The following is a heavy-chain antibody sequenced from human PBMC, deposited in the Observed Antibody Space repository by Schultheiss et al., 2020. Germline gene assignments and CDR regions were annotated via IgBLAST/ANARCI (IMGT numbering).Heavy chain of an antibody. V-gene: IGHV4-34*01. D-gene: IGHD3-9*01. Sequence: SATLSLTCAVYGGSFSGYYWSWIRQPPGKGLEWIGYIYYSGSTNYNPSLKSRVTISVDTSKNQFSLKLSSVTAADTAVYYCARGADYDILTGYSQNNWFDPWGQGTLVTGYS. CDR2: IYYSGST. CDR1: GGSFSGYY. J-gene: IGHJ5*02. CDR3: ARGADYDILTGYSQNNWFDP.